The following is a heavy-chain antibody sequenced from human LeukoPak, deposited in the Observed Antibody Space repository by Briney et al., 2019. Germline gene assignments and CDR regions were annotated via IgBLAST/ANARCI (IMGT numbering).Heavy chain of an antibody. CDR2: INPSGGST. Sequence: ASVKVSCKASGYTFTGYFIHWVRQAPRQGLEWMGIINPSGGSTIYAQKLQGRVTMTRDTSTSTIYMELSSLRSEDTAVYYCARRNSHIGSYRPSYYFDYWGQGTLVTVSS. CDR1: GYTFTGYF. J-gene: IGHJ4*02. V-gene: IGHV1-46*01. D-gene: IGHD1-26*01. CDR3: ARRNSHIGSYRPSYYFDY.